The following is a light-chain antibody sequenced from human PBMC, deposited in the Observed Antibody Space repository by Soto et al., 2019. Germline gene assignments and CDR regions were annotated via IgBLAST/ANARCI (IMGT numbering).Light chain of an antibody. J-gene: IGKJ4*01. CDR2: KAS. Sequence: QITQSPSTLSVSVAYRVTITCRASQTISSWLAWYQQKPGKAPKLLIYKASTLKSGVPSRFSGSGSGTEFTLTISSLQPDDFATYSCQQTLSVPRTFGIGTKVDIK. CDR1: QTISSW. CDR3: QQTLSVPRT. V-gene: IGKV1-5*03.